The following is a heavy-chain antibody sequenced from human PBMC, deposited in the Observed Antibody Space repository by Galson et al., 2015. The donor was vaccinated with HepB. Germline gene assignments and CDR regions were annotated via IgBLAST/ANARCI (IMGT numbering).Heavy chain of an antibody. CDR2: IDLSDSYT. J-gene: IGHJ4*02. D-gene: IGHD2-15*01. V-gene: IGHV5-10-1*01. CDR1: GYSFSSYW. Sequence: QSGAEVKKPGESLRISCKGSGYSFSSYWISWVRQMPGKGLEWMGRIDLSDSYTTYSPSFQGHVTISTDKSISTAYLQWSSLKASDTAMYYCARQEGYCSGGTCYSDHWGQGTLVTVSS. CDR3: ARQEGYCSGGTCYSDH.